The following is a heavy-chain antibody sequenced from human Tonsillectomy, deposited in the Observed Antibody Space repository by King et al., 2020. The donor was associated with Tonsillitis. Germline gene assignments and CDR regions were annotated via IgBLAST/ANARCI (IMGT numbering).Heavy chain of an antibody. V-gene: IGHV3-30*02. D-gene: IGHD3-16*02. CDR1: GFTFSSYD. CDR3: AKEGWGDIWGNYRVGAFDY. Sequence: QLVQSGGGVVQPGGSLRLSCVASGFTFSSYDSHWVRQAPGKGLEWVAFIRYDGNYIYYADSVKGRFAISRDNSQNTLYLQMTSLRIEDTAVYYCAKEGWGDIWGNYRVGAFDYWGQGTLVTVSS. J-gene: IGHJ4*02. CDR2: IRYDGNYI.